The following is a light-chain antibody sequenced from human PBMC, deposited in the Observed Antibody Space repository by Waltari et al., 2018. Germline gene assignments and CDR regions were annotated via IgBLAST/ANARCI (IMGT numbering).Light chain of an antibody. V-gene: IGLV3-27*01. CDR2: KDS. J-gene: IGLJ3*02. Sequence: SSELTQPSSVVVSLGQTARITCSGDVLAKKHARWLRQRPGQAPVMLLYKDSERPSGIPERFSGSSSGTTVTLTIGGAQIEDEGDYYCYAEPDNNWVFGGGTKLTVV. CDR1: VLAKKH. CDR3: YAEPDNNWV.